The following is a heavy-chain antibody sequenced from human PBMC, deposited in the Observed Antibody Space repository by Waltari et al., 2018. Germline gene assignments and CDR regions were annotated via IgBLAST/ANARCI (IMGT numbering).Heavy chain of an antibody. V-gene: IGHV4-39*07. CDR3: ARRPTTVTSGGFDY. D-gene: IGHD4-17*01. Sequence: QLQLQESGPGLVKPSETLSLTCTVSGGSISSSSYYWGWIRQPPGKGLEWIGSIYYSGSTYYNPSLKSRVTISVDTSKNQFSLKLSSVTAADTAVYYCARRPTTVTSGGFDYWGQGTLVTVSS. CDR2: IYYSGST. CDR1: GGSISSSSYY. J-gene: IGHJ4*02.